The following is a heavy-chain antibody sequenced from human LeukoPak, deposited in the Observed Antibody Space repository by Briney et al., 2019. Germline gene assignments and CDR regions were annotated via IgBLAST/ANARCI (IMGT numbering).Heavy chain of an antibody. V-gene: IGHV4-38-2*01. CDR2: IYHTGSA. D-gene: IGHD2-2*01. CDR3: ARYCTSTTCILRGFDY. Sequence: SETLSLTCSVSGYSFTSGHYWGWIRQPPGKGLEWIANIYHTGSAHYNPSLKSRVTISVDTSKNQFSLKPSSVTAADTAVYYCARYCTSTTCILRGFDYWGQGTLVTVSS. J-gene: IGHJ4*02. CDR1: GYSFTSGHY.